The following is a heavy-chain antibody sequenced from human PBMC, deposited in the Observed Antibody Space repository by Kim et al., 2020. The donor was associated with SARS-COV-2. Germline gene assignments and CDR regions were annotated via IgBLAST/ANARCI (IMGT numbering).Heavy chain of an antibody. V-gene: IGHV6-1*01. D-gene: IGHD6-19*01. J-gene: IGHJ4*02. Sequence: DYAVTVKSRITLNPDTSKNRFSLELNSVTPADTAVYYCAMSQWLGGLFDYWGQGTLVTVSS. CDR3: AMSQWLGGLFDY.